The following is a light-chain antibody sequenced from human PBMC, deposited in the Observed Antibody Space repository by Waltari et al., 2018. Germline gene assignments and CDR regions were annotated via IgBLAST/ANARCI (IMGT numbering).Light chain of an antibody. Sequence: EIVFTQSPGTLSLSPGETGTISCRASQSVSRALVWYQQKPGQATRLLIYDASRRAPGIPDRFSGSGAGTDFSLTISRLEPEDFAVYYCQKYERLPATFGQGTKVEIK. J-gene: IGKJ1*01. V-gene: IGKV3-20*01. CDR1: QSVSRA. CDR2: DAS. CDR3: QKYERLPAT.